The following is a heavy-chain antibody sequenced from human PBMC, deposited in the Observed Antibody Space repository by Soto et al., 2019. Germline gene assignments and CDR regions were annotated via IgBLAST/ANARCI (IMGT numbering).Heavy chain of an antibody. CDR1: GFNFNTYG. Sequence: PGGSLRLSCEASGFNFNTYGMHWVRRAPGKGLEWVAVIWHDGSNKYFGDSFKGRVTISRDNSENTLYLVMDNLRAEDTAVYFCARDACSSTSCPYFYYYAMDVWGQGTTVTVSS. CDR2: IWHDGSNK. CDR3: ARDACSSTSCPYFYYYAMDV. V-gene: IGHV3-33*01. D-gene: IGHD2-2*01. J-gene: IGHJ6*02.